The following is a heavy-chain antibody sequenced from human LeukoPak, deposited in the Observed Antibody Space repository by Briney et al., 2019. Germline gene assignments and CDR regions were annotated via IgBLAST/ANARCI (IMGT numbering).Heavy chain of an antibody. D-gene: IGHD3-22*01. CDR2: ISGSGGST. CDR1: GFTLSSYA. CDR3: AKAGLRAYYYDSSGYYYLDY. Sequence: PGGSLRLSCAASGFTLSSYAMSWVRQAPGKGLEWVSAISGSGGSTYYADSVKGRFTISRDNSKNTLYLQMNSLRAEDTAVYYCAKAGLRAYYYDSSGYYYLDYWGQGTLVTVSS. V-gene: IGHV3-23*01. J-gene: IGHJ4*02.